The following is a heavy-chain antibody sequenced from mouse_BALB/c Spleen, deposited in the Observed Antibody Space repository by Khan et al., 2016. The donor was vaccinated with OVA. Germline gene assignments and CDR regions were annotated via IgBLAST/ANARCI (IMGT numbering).Heavy chain of an antibody. CDR1: GFSLTTYG. D-gene: IGHD2-4*01. J-gene: IGHJ4*01. CDR3: ARQPYYHYNVMDY. Sequence: VQLVESGPGLVAPSQSLSITCTISGFSLTTYGVHWVRQPPGKGLEWLVVIWSDGSTTYNSALKSRLTITTANSKSQVLLEMNSLQTDDTAIYFCARQPYYHYNVMDYWGQGTSVTVSS. CDR2: IWSDGST. V-gene: IGHV2-6-1*01.